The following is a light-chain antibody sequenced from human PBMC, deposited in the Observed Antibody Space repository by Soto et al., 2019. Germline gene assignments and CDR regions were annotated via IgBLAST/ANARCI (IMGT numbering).Light chain of an antibody. CDR1: QAIGNS. J-gene: IGKJ1*01. Sequence: DIQMTQSPSSLSASVGDSVTITCRTSQAIGNSLNCYQQRPGKAPSLLVYGTSTLQSGVPSRFSGSGSGTDFTLTISSLQREDFATYYCQQSYSSSWTFGHGTKVDI. CDR3: QQSYSSSWT. CDR2: GTS. V-gene: IGKV1-39*01.